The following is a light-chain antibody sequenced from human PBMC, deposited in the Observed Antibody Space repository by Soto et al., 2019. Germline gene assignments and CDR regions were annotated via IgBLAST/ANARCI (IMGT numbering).Light chain of an antibody. V-gene: IGKV3-11*01. Sequence: EIVLTQSPATLSLSPGERATLSCRASQSVSSYLAWYQQKPGQAPRLLIYDASNRATGIPARFSASGSGTDFTLTISSLEPEDFAVYYWQQHSNYPLFTFCPGTKVYIK. CDR1: QSVSSY. CDR3: QQHSNYPLFT. J-gene: IGKJ3*01. CDR2: DAS.